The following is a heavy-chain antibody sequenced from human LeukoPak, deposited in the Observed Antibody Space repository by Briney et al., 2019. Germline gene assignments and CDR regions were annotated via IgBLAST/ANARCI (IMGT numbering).Heavy chain of an antibody. V-gene: IGHV1-69*02. J-gene: IGHJ6*02. CDR3: ASGKRIQLYYYGMDV. CDR1: GYTFTSYY. CDR2: IIPILGIA. D-gene: IGHD5-18*01. Sequence: ASVKVSCKASGYTFTSYYTHWVRQAPGQGLEWMGRIIPILGIANYAQKFQGRVTITADKSTSTAYMELSSLRSEDTAVYYCASGKRIQLYYYGMDVWGQGTTVTVSS.